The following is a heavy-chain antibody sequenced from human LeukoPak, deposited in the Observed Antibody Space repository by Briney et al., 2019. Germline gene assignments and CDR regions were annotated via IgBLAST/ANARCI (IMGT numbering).Heavy chain of an antibody. CDR3: ARGVGATTFYYYYYYGMDV. J-gene: IGHJ6*02. CDR2: IKQDGSGK. Sequence: PGGSLRLSCAASGFTFSSYWMSWVRQAPGKGLEWVANIKQDGSGKYYVDSVKGRFTISRDNAKNSLYLQMNSLRAEDTAVYYCARGVGATTFYYYYYYGMDVWGQGTTVTVSS. CDR1: GFTFSSYW. D-gene: IGHD1-26*01. V-gene: IGHV3-7*03.